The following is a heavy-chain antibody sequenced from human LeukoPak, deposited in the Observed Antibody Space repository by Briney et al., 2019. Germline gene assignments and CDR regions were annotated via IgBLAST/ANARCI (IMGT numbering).Heavy chain of an antibody. D-gene: IGHD6-13*01. CDR1: GFTFSSYG. V-gene: IGHV3-33*01. J-gene: IGHJ4*02. CDR2: IWYDGSNK. Sequence: PGGSLRLSCAASGFTFSSYGMHWVRQAPGKGLEWVAVIWYDGSNKYYADSVKGRFTISRDNSKNTLYLQMSSLRAEDTAVYYCARDGGEGAAAGFDYWGQGTLVTVSS. CDR3: ARDGGEGAAAGFDY.